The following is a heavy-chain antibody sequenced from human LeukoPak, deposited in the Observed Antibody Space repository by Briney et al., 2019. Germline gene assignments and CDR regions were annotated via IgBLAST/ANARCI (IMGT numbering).Heavy chain of an antibody. V-gene: IGHV1-8*01. Sequence: ASVKVSCKASGHTFTSYDINWVRQAPGQGLEWMGWMNPNSGNTGYAQKFQGRVTMTRNTSISTAYMELSSLRSEDTAVYYCAAYSSGWYSTGNDAFDIWGQGTMVTVSS. D-gene: IGHD6-19*01. CDR1: GHTFTSYD. J-gene: IGHJ3*02. CDR3: AAYSSGWYSTGNDAFDI. CDR2: MNPNSGNT.